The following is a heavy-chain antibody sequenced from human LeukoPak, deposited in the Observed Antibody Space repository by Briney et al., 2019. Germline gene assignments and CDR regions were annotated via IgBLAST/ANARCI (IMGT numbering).Heavy chain of an antibody. V-gene: IGHV3-30-3*01. CDR1: GFTFSSYA. D-gene: IGHD2-2*02. J-gene: IGHJ6*03. Sequence: GRSLRLSCAASGFTFSSYAMHWVRQAPGKGLEWVAVISYDGSNKYYADSVKGRFTISRDNSKNTLYLQMNSLRAEDTAVYYCARVPTAAIRFYYYYMDVWGKGTTVTVSS. CDR3: ARVPTAAIRFYYYYMDV. CDR2: ISYDGSNK.